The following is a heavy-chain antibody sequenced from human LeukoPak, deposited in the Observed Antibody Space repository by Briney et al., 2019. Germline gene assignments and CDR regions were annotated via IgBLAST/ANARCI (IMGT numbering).Heavy chain of an antibody. CDR3: ARHGHYDFWSGYQPDYYYYYMDV. Sequence: SETLSLTCTVSGDSISSYYWSWLRQPPGKGLEWIGYIYYSGSTKYNPSLKSRVTISVGTSKNQFSLKLSSVTAADTAVYYCARHGHYDFWSGYQPDYYYYYMDVWGKGTTVTVSS. CDR2: IYYSGST. V-gene: IGHV4-59*08. J-gene: IGHJ6*03. D-gene: IGHD3-3*01. CDR1: GDSISSYY.